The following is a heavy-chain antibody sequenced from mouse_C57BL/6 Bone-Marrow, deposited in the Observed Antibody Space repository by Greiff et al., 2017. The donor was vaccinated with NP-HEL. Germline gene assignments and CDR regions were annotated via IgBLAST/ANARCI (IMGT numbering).Heavy chain of an antibody. CDR2: IYPENGDT. Sequence: VQLQQSGAELVRPGASVKLSCTASGFTFKDAYMHWVKQRPEQGLEWIGWIYPENGDTEYAAKFQGKATITADTSSNTAYLQLSSLTSEDTAVYYCTPYGYDGYWGQGTTLTVSA. V-gene: IGHV14-4*01. D-gene: IGHD2-2*01. CDR1: GFTFKDAY. J-gene: IGHJ2*01. CDR3: TPYGYDGY.